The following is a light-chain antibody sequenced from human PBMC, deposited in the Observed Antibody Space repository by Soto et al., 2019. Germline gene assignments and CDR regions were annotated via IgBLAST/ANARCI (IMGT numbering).Light chain of an antibody. CDR3: QQYSSLSWT. Sequence: EVVLTQSPGTLSLSPGERATLSCRASQSVTSSYLAWYQQKPGQAPKVLIYGASTRATGIPDRFSGSGSGTDFTLTISRLEPEDFAVYYCQQYSSLSWTFGQGTRVEIK. CDR2: GAS. J-gene: IGKJ1*01. V-gene: IGKV3-20*01. CDR1: QSVTSSY.